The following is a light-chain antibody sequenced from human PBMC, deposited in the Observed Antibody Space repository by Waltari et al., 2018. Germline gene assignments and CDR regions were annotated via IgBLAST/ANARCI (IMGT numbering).Light chain of an antibody. Sequence: VMTQSPATLSGSPGEIATSSCRASQSISDNLAWYQQKRGQAPRLLIYGASTRATGIPARFTGSGSGTDFTLTISSLQSEDSAVYYCQQYNRWPPITFGQGTRLEI. CDR2: GAS. CDR1: QSISDN. CDR3: QQYNRWPPIT. V-gene: IGKV3-15*01. J-gene: IGKJ5*01.